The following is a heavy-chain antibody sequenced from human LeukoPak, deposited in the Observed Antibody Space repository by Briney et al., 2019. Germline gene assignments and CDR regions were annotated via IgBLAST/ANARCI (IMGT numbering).Heavy chain of an antibody. Sequence: GRPLRLSCAASGFTFSSYGMHWVRQAPGKGLEWVAVIWYDGSNKYYADSVKGRFTISRDNSKNTLYLQMNSLRAEDTAVYYCASGSSGYPPYWGQGTRVTVSS. CDR2: IWYDGSNK. CDR1: GFTFSSYG. D-gene: IGHD3-22*01. V-gene: IGHV3-33*01. J-gene: IGHJ4*02. CDR3: ASGSSGYPPY.